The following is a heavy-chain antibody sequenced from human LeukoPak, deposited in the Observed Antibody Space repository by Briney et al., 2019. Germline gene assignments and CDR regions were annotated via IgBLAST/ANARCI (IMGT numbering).Heavy chain of an antibody. V-gene: IGHV1-18*01. CDR1: GYTFTSYG. CDR3: ARGPYCTNDVCYTEVDY. D-gene: IGHD2-8*01. CDR2: ISAYNGNT. Sequence: ASVKVSCKASGYTFTSYGISWVRQAPGQGLEWMGWISAYNGNTNYAQKLQGRVTMTTDTSTSTAYMELRSLRSDDTAVYYCARGPYCTNDVCYTEVDYWGQGTLVTVSS. J-gene: IGHJ4*02.